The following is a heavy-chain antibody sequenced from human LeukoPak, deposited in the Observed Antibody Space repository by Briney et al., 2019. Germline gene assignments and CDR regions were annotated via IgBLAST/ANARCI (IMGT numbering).Heavy chain of an antibody. D-gene: IGHD4-17*01. V-gene: IGHV1-2*02. CDR3: ARDAVTTTGYYYGMDV. CDR2: INPNSGGT. CDR1: GYTFTGYY. Sequence: GSSVKVSCKASGYTFTGYYMHWVRQAPGQGHEWTGWINPNSGGTNYAQKFQGRVTMTRDTSISTAYMELSRLRSDDTAVYYCARDAVTTTGYYYGMDVWGQGTTVTVSS. J-gene: IGHJ6*02.